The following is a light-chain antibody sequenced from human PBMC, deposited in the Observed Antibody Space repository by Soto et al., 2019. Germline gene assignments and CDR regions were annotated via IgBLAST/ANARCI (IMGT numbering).Light chain of an antibody. CDR2: GSS. V-gene: IGKV3-20*01. J-gene: IGKJ1*01. Sequence: NVFAQAPGPLSFSPGGRATPSRRARQTVGTNYLVWYQQKPGQAPRLLIYGSSNRAAGIPDRFRGSASGTDFTLTISRLEPEDFAVYYCQKFGGSRWTFGQGTKVDIK. CDR3: QKFGGSRWT. CDR1: QTVGTNY.